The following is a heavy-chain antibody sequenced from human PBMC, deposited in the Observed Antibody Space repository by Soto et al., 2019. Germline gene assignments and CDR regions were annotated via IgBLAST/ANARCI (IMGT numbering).Heavy chain of an antibody. CDR1: GYTFGSYG. CDR2: ISASNGKT. J-gene: IGHJ5*02. V-gene: IGHV1-18*01. Sequence: QVHLVQSGTAVKKPGASVKVSCKASGYTFGSYGMSWVRQAPGQGLEWMGWISASNGKTNYAQKFQGRVTMTTDTSTSTAYMELRGLTSDDTAVYYCARDVPLPPANPNNWFDPWVQGTLVTVSS. CDR3: ARDVPLPPANPNNWFDP. D-gene: IGHD2-2*01.